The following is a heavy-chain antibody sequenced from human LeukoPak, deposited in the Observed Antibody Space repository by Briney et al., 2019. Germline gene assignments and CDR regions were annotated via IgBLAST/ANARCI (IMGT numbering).Heavy chain of an antibody. CDR1: GFTFSSYG. D-gene: IGHD1-14*01. CDR2: ISSSSRTI. V-gene: IGHV3-48*01. J-gene: IGHJ4*02. CDR3: AKAEPASGYDY. Sequence: SGGSLRLSCAASGFTFSSYGMHWVRQAPGKGLEWVSYISSSSRTIYYADSVKGRFTISRDNAKNSVYLQMNSLRAEDTAVYYCAKAEPASGYDYWGQGTLVTVSS.